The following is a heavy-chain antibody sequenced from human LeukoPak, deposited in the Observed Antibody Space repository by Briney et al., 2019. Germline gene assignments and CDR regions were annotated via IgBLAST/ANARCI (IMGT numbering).Heavy chain of an antibody. J-gene: IGHJ3*02. CDR2: IYHSGGT. Sequence: PSETLSLTCAVSGGSISSGNWWNWVRQPPGKGLEWIGEIYHSGGTNYNPSLKNRVTMSVDKSKNQFSLNLSSVTAADTAVYYCGHYRGTAAGRGGAFDIWAKGQWSPSLQ. CDR3: GHYRGTAAGRGGAFDI. D-gene: IGHD6-13*01. CDR1: GGSISSGNW. V-gene: IGHV4-4*02.